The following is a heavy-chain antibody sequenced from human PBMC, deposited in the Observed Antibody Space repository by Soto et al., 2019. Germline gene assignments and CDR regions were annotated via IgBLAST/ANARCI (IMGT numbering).Heavy chain of an antibody. CDR3: ARAKVAVQDYGMDV. J-gene: IGHJ6*02. D-gene: IGHD6-19*01. V-gene: IGHV4-31*03. Sequence: SETLSLTCTVSGGSISSGGYYWSWIRQHPGKGLEWIGYIYYSGSTYYNPSLKSRVTISVDTSKNQFSLKLSSVTAADTAVYYCARAKVAVQDYGMDVWGQGTTVTVSS. CDR2: IYYSGST. CDR1: GGSISSGGYY.